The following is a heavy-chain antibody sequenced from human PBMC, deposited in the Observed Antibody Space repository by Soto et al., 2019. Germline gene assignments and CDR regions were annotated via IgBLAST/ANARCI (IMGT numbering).Heavy chain of an antibody. V-gene: IGHV3-7*03. CDR3: ARGHYGMDV. J-gene: IGHJ6*02. Sequence: EAQLVGSGGGLVQPGGSLTLSCVASGFSFSDSWISWVRQAPGKGLEWVANIKEDGSEKYYMDSVKVRFTISRDNAEKSVYLQMNSLIAGDTAVYYCARGHYGMDVWGQGTTVTVSS. CDR1: GFSFSDSW. CDR2: IKEDGSEK.